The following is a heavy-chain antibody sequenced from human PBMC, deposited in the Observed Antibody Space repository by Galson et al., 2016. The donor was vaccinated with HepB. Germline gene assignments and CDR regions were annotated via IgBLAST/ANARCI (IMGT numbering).Heavy chain of an antibody. CDR1: GFTVSNNY. V-gene: IGHV3-33*08. Sequence: SLRLSCAASGFTVSNNYMTWVRQAPGKGLEWVAVIWHDGSNKYYGDSVKGRFSISRDNSKNTLDLQMNSLRAEDSALYFCARGACSSSSCYYFDYWGQGALVTVSS. CDR2: IWHDGSNK. CDR3: ARGACSSSSCYYFDY. J-gene: IGHJ4*02. D-gene: IGHD2-15*01.